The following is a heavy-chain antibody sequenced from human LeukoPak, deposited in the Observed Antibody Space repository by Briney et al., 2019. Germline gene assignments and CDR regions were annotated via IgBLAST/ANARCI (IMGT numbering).Heavy chain of an antibody. CDR2: IKHNGGEK. Sequence: GSLRLSCVASGFTFTDYFMSWVRQAPGKGLEWVASIKHNGGEKYYVDSVKGRFTISRDNAKNSLYLEMSSLRVEDTAVYYCARDRGWRSSGYYLYHFDYWGQGTLVTVSS. CDR1: GFTFTDYF. D-gene: IGHD3-22*01. V-gene: IGHV3-7*01. CDR3: ARDRGWRSSGYYLYHFDY. J-gene: IGHJ4*02.